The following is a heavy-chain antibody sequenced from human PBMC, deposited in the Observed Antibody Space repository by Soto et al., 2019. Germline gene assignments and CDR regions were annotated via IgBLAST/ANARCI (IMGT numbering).Heavy chain of an antibody. D-gene: IGHD2-15*01. Sequence: SLRLSCAASGFTFSAYGIHWVRQAPGKGLEWVAVISHDGSNTNYADSVKGRFTFSRDNSKDTVYLQMNSLRAEDTAVYYCAREDSKGGNSDSRFDYWGQGTLVTVSS. CDR2: ISHDGSNT. CDR3: AREDSKGGNSDSRFDY. V-gene: IGHV3-30*03. CDR1: GFTFSAYG. J-gene: IGHJ4*02.